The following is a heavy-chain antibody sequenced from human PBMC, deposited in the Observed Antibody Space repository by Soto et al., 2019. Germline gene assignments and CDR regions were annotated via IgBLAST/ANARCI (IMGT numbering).Heavy chain of an antibody. CDR3: ARGIVVVVAATLAPDAFDI. CDR2: ISSSSSTI. CDR1: GFTFSNAW. D-gene: IGHD2-15*01. Sequence: PGGSLRLSCAASGFTFSNAWMSWVRQAPGKGLEWVSYISSSSSTIYYADSVKGRFTISRDNAKNSLYLQMNSLRAEDTAVYYCARGIVVVVAATLAPDAFDIWGQGTMVTVTS. V-gene: IGHV3-48*01. J-gene: IGHJ3*02.